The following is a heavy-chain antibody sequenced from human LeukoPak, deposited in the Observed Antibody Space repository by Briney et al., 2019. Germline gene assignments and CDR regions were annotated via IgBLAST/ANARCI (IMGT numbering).Heavy chain of an antibody. CDR1: GGSFSDYS. CDR2: IIAILDTA. Sequence: SVKVSCKASGGSFSDYSISWVRHPPGQGLEWRGRIIAILDTAHYAQKLQGRFTITADKSTTTVYMELSSLRSDDTAVYYCVRSGYDYDWFDPWGQGTLVTVSS. J-gene: IGHJ5*02. V-gene: IGHV1-69*08. CDR3: VRSGYDYDWFDP. D-gene: IGHD5-12*01.